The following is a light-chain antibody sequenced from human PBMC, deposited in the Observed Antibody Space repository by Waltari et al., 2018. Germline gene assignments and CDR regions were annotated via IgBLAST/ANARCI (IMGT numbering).Light chain of an antibody. Sequence: PGERATLSCRASQSVNIKRLACYQQKFCQTPRLIIYGTSNRAASIPDRFSGGGSGTDFTLMISRVEPEDFAVYYCQQYGDSSFTFGQGTKLEIK. J-gene: IGKJ2*01. CDR1: QSVNIKR. CDR2: GTS. V-gene: IGKV3-20*01. CDR3: QQYGDSSFT.